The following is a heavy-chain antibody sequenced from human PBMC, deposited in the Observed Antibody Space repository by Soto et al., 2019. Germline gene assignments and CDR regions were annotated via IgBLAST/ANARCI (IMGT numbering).Heavy chain of an antibody. Sequence: QVQLVESGGGVVQPGRSLRLSCAASGFTFSNYGMHWVRQAPGKGLEWVAAMSNDGSNEYYGGSVKGRFTISRDNSKNTLYLQMNSLRPEDTAVYFCTNGLGGVAVFDYWGQGTLVTVSS. CDR2: MSNDGSNE. CDR1: GFTFSNYG. D-gene: IGHD3-22*01. V-gene: IGHV3-30*18. CDR3: TNGLGGVAVFDY. J-gene: IGHJ4*02.